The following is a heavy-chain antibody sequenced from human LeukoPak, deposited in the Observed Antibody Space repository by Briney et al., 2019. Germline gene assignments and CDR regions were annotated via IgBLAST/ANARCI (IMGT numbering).Heavy chain of an antibody. CDR3: AHKLGVRYGPREFGWFDP. J-gene: IGHJ5*02. Sequence: SGPTLVNPTQTLTLTCTFSGFSASTSGVGVGWIRQPPGKTLEWLALIYWDDDKRYSPSLKSRLTITKDTSKNQVVLTMTNMDPVDTATYYCAHKLGVRYGPREFGWFDPWGQGTLVTVSS. CDR2: IYWDDDK. D-gene: IGHD5-18*01. CDR1: GFSASTSGVG. V-gene: IGHV2-5*02.